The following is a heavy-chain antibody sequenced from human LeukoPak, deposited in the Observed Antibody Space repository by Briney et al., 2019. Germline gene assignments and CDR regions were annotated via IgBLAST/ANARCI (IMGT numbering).Heavy chain of an antibody. V-gene: IGHV1-69*04. CDR1: GGTFSSYA. J-gene: IGHJ4*02. CDR2: IIPILGIA. CDR3: ASPAYCGGDCYSVGYFGY. Sequence: SVKVSCKASGGTFSSYAISWVRQAPGQGLEWMGRIIPILGIANYAQKFQGRVTITADKSTSTAYMELSSLRSEDTAVYYCASPAYCGGDCYSVGYFGYWGQGTLVTVSS. D-gene: IGHD2-21*02.